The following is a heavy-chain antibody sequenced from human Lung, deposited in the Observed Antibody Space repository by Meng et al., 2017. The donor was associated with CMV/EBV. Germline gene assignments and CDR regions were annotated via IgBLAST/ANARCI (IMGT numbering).Heavy chain of an antibody. D-gene: IGHD2-21*01. CDR3: ARDVSPRSSAYFAIYYFYALDV. J-gene: IGHJ6*02. Sequence: GESLKISWAASGFPFSSYSMNWVRQAPGKGLEWVSSISSSGTYIYYADSVKGRFTISRDNAQNSLYLQMNSLRAEDTAVYYCARDVSPRSSAYFAIYYFYALDVWGQGTTVTVSS. CDR2: ISSSGTYI. V-gene: IGHV3-21*01. CDR1: GFPFSSYS.